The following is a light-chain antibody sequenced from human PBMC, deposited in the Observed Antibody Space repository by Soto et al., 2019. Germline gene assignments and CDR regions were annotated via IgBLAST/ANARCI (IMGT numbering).Light chain of an antibody. V-gene: IGKV3-11*01. CDR2: DAS. Sequence: EVVLTQSPATLSLSPGDRATLSCRASQSVSDYLAWYQQKPAQPPRLVIYDASNRATGIPARFSGSGCATDFSLSICSPQPEDFAVYYCQKRGTGQLTFGGGTKVDIK. CDR1: QSVSDY. CDR3: QKRGTGQLT. J-gene: IGKJ4*01.